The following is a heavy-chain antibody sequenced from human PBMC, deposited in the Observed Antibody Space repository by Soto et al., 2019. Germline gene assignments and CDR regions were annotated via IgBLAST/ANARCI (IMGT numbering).Heavy chain of an antibody. V-gene: IGHV1-69*01. CDR1: GGTFNKYA. CDR2: IIPIFETP. CDR3: ARSIGSGGVMGGVDY. D-gene: IGHD3-16*01. Sequence: QVQLVQSGAEVRKPGSAVRVSCKASGGTFNKYAMNWVRQAPGQGLEWMAGIIPIFETPRYAQQFQGRVSITVDESTTTAYMELSSLRSDVTAIYYCARSIGSGGVMGGVDYWGQGTLVTVAS. J-gene: IGHJ4*02.